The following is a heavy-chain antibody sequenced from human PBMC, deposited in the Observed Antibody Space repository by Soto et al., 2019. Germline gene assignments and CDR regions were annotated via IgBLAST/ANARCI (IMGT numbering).Heavy chain of an antibody. CDR2: IYYSGST. CDR3: ARAQGSGFLVS. J-gene: IGHJ4*02. Sequence: SETLCLTCPFSGCSISSGGYYWSWIRQPPGKGLEWIGYIYYSGSTYYNPSLKSRVTISVDTSKNQFSLKLSSVTAADTAVYYCARAQGSGFLVSWGQGTLVTVSS. CDR1: GCSISSGGYY. V-gene: IGHV4-30-4*01. D-gene: IGHD3-10*01.